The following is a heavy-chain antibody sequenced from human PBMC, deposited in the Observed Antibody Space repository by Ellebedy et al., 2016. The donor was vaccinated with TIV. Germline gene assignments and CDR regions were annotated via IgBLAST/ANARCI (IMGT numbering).Heavy chain of an antibody. CDR2: IGSSGDET. CDR1: GFAFRTYN. D-gene: IGHD1-20*01. V-gene: IGHV3-21*01. J-gene: IGHJ4*02. Sequence: GESLKISCAVSGFAFRTYNMNWGRQAPGKGLEWVSYIGSSGDETHYIDSVEGRFIISRDNAKNTLYLQMNRLRDEDTAVYYCASGYNWNDEVLGHWGQGVLVTVSS. CDR3: ASGYNWNDEVLGH.